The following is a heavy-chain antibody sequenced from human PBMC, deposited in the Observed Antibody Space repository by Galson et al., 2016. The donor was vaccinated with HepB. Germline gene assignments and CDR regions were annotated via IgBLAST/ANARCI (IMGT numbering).Heavy chain of an antibody. CDR3: ARDRFPITVIRGVLDP. V-gene: IGHV1-46*01. CDR2: INPSGGST. D-gene: IGHD3-10*01. J-gene: IGHJ5*02. CDR1: GYTFTSYY. Sequence: SVKVSCKASGYTFTSYYMHWVRQAPGQGLEWMGKINPSGGSTNYAQKFQGRVTMTRDTSTNTVYMELSSLRSEDTAVYYCARDRFPITVIRGVLDPWGQGTLVTVAS.